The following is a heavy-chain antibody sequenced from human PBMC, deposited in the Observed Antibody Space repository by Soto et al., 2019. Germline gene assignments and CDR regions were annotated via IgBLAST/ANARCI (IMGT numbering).Heavy chain of an antibody. J-gene: IGHJ4*02. CDR3: ARAPTYSSGCLSY. D-gene: IGHD6-19*01. Sequence: GPSVKVSCKASGYTFTGYYMHWVRQAPGQGLEWMGWINPNSGGTNYAQKFQGRVTMTRDTSISTAYMELSRLRSDDTAVYYCARAPTYSSGCLSYWGQGTLVTVSS. CDR1: GYTFTGYY. V-gene: IGHV1-2*02. CDR2: INPNSGGT.